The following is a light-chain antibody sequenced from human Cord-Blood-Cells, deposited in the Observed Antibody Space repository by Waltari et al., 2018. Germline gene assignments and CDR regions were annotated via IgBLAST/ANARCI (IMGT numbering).Light chain of an antibody. Sequence: DIQMTQSPSSLSASVGDRVTITCQANKDISNYLNWYQQKPGKAPKLLIYDASNLETGVPSRFSGSGSGTDFTFTISSLQPEDIASYYCQQYDNLPFTFGPGTKVDIK. CDR1: KDISNY. CDR2: DAS. J-gene: IGKJ3*01. V-gene: IGKV1-33*01. CDR3: QQYDNLPFT.